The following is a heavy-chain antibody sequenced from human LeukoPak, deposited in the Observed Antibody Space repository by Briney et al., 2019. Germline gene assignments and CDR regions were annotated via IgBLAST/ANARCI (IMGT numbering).Heavy chain of an antibody. D-gene: IGHD2-2*01. J-gene: IGHJ4*02. CDR1: GFTFSDYY. CDR3: ARDKGGYCSSTSCYTTYFDY. Sequence: GGSLRLSCAASGFTFSDYYMSWIRQAPGKGLEWVSYISSSGSTIYYADSVKGRFTISRDNAKNSLYLQTDSLRAEDTAVYYCARDKGGYCSSTSCYTTYFDYWGQGALVTVSS. CDR2: ISSSGSTI. V-gene: IGHV3-11*01.